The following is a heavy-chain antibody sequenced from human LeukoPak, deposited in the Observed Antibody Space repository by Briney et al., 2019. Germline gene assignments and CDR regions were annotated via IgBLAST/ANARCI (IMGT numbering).Heavy chain of an antibody. CDR1: GGSISSYY. D-gene: IGHD1-1*01. V-gene: IGHV4-59*08. J-gene: IGHJ5*02. CDR3: ARHLPMENWFDP. Sequence: SETLSLTCAVSGGSISSYYWSWLRQAPGQGLEWIGFVYYSTSTNYNPSLKSRVTILLDTSKKQVSLRLNSVTAADTAVYYCARHLPMENWFDPWGPGILVTVSS. CDR2: VYYSTST.